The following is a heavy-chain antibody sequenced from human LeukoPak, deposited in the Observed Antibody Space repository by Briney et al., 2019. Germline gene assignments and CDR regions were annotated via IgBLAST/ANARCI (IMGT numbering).Heavy chain of an antibody. D-gene: IGHD6-19*01. CDR2: ISSSSSSI. V-gene: IGHV3-21*01. Sequence: GGSLRLSCAASGFTFSSYSMNWVRQAPGKGLEWVSSISSSSSSIYYADSVKGRFTISRDNAKNSLYLQMNSLRAEDTAVYYCARDIAVAGTADYWGQGTLATVSS. CDR3: ARDIAVAGTADY. J-gene: IGHJ4*02. CDR1: GFTFSSYS.